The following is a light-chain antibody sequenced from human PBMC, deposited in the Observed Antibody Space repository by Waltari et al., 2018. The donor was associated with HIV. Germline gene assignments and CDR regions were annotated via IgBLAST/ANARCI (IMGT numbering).Light chain of an antibody. CDR2: GAS. J-gene: IGKJ1*01. V-gene: IGKV3-20*01. Sequence: GTLSCRASQSIDRRSLAWYQQRPGQAPRLLISGASNRATGIPDRFSGSGSGTSFTLTISRLEPEDFAVYFCQQYGTSPRTFGQGTRVEIK. CDR1: QSIDRRS. CDR3: QQYGTSPRT.